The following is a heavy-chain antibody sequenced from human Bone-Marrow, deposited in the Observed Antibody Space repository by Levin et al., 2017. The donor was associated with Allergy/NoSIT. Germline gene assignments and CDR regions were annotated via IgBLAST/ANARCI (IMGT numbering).Heavy chain of an antibody. CDR1: GYTFTGYY. V-gene: IGHV1-2*02. D-gene: IGHD4-17*01. Sequence: GESLKISCKASGYTFTGYYMHWVRQAPGQGLEWMGWINPNSGGTNYAQKFQGRVTMTRDTSISTAYMELSRLRSDDTAVYYCARDWATVTTNWFDPWGQGTLVTVSS. CDR2: INPNSGGT. CDR3: ARDWATVTTNWFDP. J-gene: IGHJ5*02.